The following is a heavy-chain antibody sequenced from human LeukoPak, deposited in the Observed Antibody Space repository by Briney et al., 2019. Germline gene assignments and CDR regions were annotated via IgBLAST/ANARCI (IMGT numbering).Heavy chain of an antibody. J-gene: IGHJ4*02. CDR1: GFTVSSNY. CDR2: IYSGGST. CDR3: ARDNYGDYGTYFDY. Sequence: GGSLRLSCAASGFTVSSNYMSWVRQAPGKGLEWVSVIYSGGSTYYADSVKGRLTISRDNSKNTLYLQMNSLRAEDTAVYYCARDNYGDYGTYFDYWGQGTLVTVSS. D-gene: IGHD4-17*01. V-gene: IGHV3-53*01.